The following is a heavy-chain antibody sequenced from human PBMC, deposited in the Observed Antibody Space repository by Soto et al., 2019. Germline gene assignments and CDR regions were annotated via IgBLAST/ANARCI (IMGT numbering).Heavy chain of an antibody. CDR2: ISSSGSTI. CDR1: GFPFSIYE. CDR3: ARELQAVAGSPFDY. V-gene: IGHV3-48*03. J-gene: IGHJ4*02. Sequence: GGSLRLSCAASGFPFSIYEMNLVRQSPGKGLEWVSYISSSGSTIYYADSVKGRFTISRDSAKNSLYLQMNSLRAEDTAVYYCARELQAVAGSPFDYWGQGTLVTVSS. D-gene: IGHD6-19*01.